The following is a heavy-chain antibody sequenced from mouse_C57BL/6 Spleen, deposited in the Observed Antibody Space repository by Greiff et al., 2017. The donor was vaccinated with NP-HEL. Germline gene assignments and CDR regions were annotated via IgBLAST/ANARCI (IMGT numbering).Heavy chain of an antibody. CDR2: ISDGGSYT. Sequence: EVQLKESGGGLVKPGGSLKLSCAASGFTFSSYAMSWVRQTPEKRLEWVATISDGGSYTYYPDNVKGRFTISRDNAKNNLYLQMSHLKSEDTAMYYCARVAKSYYFDYWGQGTTLTVSS. D-gene: IGHD1-1*01. V-gene: IGHV5-4*01. J-gene: IGHJ2*01. CDR3: ARVAKSYYFDY. CDR1: GFTFSSYA.